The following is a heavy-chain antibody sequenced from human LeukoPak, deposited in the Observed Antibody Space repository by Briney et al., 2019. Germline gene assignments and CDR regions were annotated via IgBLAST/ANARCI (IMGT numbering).Heavy chain of an antibody. CDR3: ARDSGWELRHLFFCE. CDR2: ISPSNGDT. J-gene: IGHJ4*02. V-gene: IGHV1-18*04. Sequence: APVKVTCKASGYTFRSYSISWVRRAPGQGLEWMGWISPSNGDTSYAQKVQDRVTMTTDTSTTTVYMELRSLTSDDTATYYCARDSGWELRHLFFCEWGQGTLVTVSS. CDR1: GYTFRSYS. D-gene: IGHD1-26*01.